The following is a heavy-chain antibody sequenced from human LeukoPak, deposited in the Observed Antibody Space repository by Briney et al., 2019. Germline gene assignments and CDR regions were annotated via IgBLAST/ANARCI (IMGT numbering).Heavy chain of an antibody. CDR2: MNPNSGNT. CDR3: ARDYSSSSANWLDP. Sequence: GASVKVSCKASRYTFTSYDINWVRQATGQGLEWMGWMNPNSGNTGYAQKFQGRVTITRNTSIHTAYMELSSLRSEDTAVYYCARDYSSSSANWLDPWGQGTLVTVSS. D-gene: IGHD6-6*01. V-gene: IGHV1-8*03. CDR1: RYTFTSYD. J-gene: IGHJ5*02.